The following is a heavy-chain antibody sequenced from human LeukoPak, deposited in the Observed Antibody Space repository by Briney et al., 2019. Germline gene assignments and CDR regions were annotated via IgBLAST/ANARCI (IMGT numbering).Heavy chain of an antibody. Sequence: ASVKVSCKASGYTFTSYDINWVRQATGQGLEWMGWMNPNSGNTGYAQKFQGRVTITRNTSISTAYMELSSLRSDDTAVYYCARDPGSSYSSSWYDYYYMDVWGKGTTVTISS. CDR2: MNPNSGNT. CDR3: ARDPGSSYSSSWYDYYYMDV. D-gene: IGHD6-13*01. J-gene: IGHJ6*03. V-gene: IGHV1-8*03. CDR1: GYTFTSYD.